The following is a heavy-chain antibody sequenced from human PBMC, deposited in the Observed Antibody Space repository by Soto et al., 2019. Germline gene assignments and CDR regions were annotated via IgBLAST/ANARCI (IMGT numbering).Heavy chain of an antibody. V-gene: IGHV1-8*01. D-gene: IGHD6-6*01. CDR3: ARDQGSSYRFDP. CDR1: GYTFTSHD. CDR2: MNPNSGDT. Sequence: ASVKVSCKASGYTFTSHDINWVRQATGQGLEWLGWMNPNSGDTGYAQKFQGRVTMTRDTSISTAYMELSNLRSDDTAVYYCARDQGSSYRFDPWGQGTLVTVSS. J-gene: IGHJ5*02.